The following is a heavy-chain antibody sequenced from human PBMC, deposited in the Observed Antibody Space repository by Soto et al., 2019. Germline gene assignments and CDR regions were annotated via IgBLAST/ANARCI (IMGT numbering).Heavy chain of an antibody. CDR2: IYYSGST. J-gene: IGHJ6*03. Sequence: SETLSLTCTVSGGSISSYYWSWIRQPPGKGLEWIGYIYYSGSTNYNPSLKSRVTISVDTSKNQFSLKLSSVTAADTAVYYCARLNHPTYYDFWSGYPPHMDVWGKGTTVTVSS. D-gene: IGHD3-3*01. CDR3: ARLNHPTYYDFWSGYPPHMDV. V-gene: IGHV4-59*08. CDR1: GGSISSYY.